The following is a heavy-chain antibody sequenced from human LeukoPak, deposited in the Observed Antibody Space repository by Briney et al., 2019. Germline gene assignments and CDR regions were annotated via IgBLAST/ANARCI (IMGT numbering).Heavy chain of an antibody. CDR3: ARQLGAFSPPYYFYMDV. CDR1: GYTFTGYV. CDR2: INTNNGNP. V-gene: IGHV7-4-1*02. Sequence: TEYLSCMASGYTFTGYVYNWVREAPGKGIGWMGWINTNNGNPTYDQAFTGGFVFSLDISVSTAYLQISNLKAADTAVYYCARQLGAFSPPYYFYMDVWGKGTTVAISS. J-gene: IGHJ6*03. D-gene: IGHD3-16*01.